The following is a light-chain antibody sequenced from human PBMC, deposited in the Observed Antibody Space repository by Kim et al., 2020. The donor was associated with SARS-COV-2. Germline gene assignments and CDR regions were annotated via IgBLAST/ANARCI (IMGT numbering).Light chain of an antibody. J-gene: IGKJ2*01. CDR2: GAS. CDR1: QNVCPPS. CDR3: HHYGSSPPT. V-gene: IGKV3-20*01. Sequence: LSTVEKPTLSCRASQNVCPPSVAWYQQKPGPAPRLVIYGASSRATGIPDRFSGSGSWTDFTLSISRLEPEDFAVYHCHHYGSSPPTFGQGTKLEI.